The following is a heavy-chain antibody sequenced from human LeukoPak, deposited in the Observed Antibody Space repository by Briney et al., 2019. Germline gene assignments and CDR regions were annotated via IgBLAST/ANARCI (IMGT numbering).Heavy chain of an antibody. CDR1: GYPFTNSW. CDR2: IYPDDSDT. V-gene: IGHV5-51*01. Sequence: GEALKISCKASGYPFTNSWIAWVRQMPGKGLEWMGIIYPDDSDTRYSPSFQGQVTISADRSISTAYLQWSSLKASDTAIYYCARSVTQTSGFDYWGQGTLVTVSS. J-gene: IGHJ4*02. D-gene: IGHD4-17*01. CDR3: ARSVTQTSGFDY.